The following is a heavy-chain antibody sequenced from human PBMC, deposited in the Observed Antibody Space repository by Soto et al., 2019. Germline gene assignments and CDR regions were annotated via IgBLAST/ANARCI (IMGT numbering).Heavy chain of an antibody. CDR2: IYYSGST. V-gene: IGHV4-31*03. Sequence: QVQLQESGPGLVKPSQTLSLTCTVSGGSISSGGYYWSWIRQHPGKGLEWIGYIYYSGSTYYHPSLKIRVTISVDTSKNQCSLKLSSVTAADTAVYYCARITYSYGLNWGQGTLVTVSS. D-gene: IGHD5-18*01. CDR3: ARITYSYGLN. J-gene: IGHJ4*02. CDR1: GGSISSGGYY.